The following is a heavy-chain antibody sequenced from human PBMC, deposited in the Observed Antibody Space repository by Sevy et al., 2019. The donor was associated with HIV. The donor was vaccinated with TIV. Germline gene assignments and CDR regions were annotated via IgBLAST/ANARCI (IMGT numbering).Heavy chain of an antibody. CDR1: GYTLTELS. Sequence: ASVKVSCKVSGYTLTELSRHWVRQAPGEGLEWMGCFDPEDGETIYAQKFQGRVTMTEDTSTDTAYMELSSLGSDDTAVYYCATTHPIKIVGATRGYYYFMDVWGKGSTVTVSS. J-gene: IGHJ6*03. D-gene: IGHD1-26*01. CDR3: ATTHPIKIVGATRGYYYFMDV. V-gene: IGHV1-24*01. CDR2: FDPEDGET.